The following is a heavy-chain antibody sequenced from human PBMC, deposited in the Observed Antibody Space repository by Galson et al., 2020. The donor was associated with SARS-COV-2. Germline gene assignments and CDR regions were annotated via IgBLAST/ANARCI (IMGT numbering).Heavy chain of an antibody. CDR3: GRGGQWLVRSAIDG. CDR1: GFTFSSYG. CDR2: IWYDGDNK. V-gene: IGHV3-33*01. D-gene: IGHD6-19*01. Sequence: GGSLRLPCAASGFTFSSYGMHWVRQAPGKGLEWVAVIWYDGDNKYYADPVKGRFTISRDNSTSTLYLYMNSLSVEDTAVYYCGRGGQWLVRSAIDGWGQGTSGTLAS. J-gene: IGHJ6*02.